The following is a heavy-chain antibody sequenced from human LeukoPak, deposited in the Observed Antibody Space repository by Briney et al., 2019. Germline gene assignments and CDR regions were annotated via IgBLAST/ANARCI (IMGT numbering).Heavy chain of an antibody. CDR3: ARVRANWYEDY. J-gene: IGHJ4*02. Sequence: SGGSLRLSCAASGFTFSSYSFNWVRQVPGKGLEWVSSITTTFYTYYTDSVKGRFTISRDNAKNSLYLQMISLRAEDTAVYYCARVRANWYEDYSGQGTLVTVSS. D-gene: IGHD6-13*01. CDR2: ITTTFYT. CDR1: GFTFSSYS. V-gene: IGHV3-21*01.